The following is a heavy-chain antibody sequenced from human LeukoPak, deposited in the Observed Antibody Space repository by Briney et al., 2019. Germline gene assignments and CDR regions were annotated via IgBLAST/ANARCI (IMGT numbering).Heavy chain of an antibody. J-gene: IGHJ4*02. V-gene: IGHV1-18*01. CDR3: ARDNDYYDSSASFDY. Sequence: ASVKVSCKASGGTFSSYAISWVRQAPGQGLEWMGWISAYNGNTNYAQKLQGRVTMTTDTSTSTAYMELRSLRSDDTAVYYCARDNDYYDSSASFDYWGQGTLVTVSS. CDR2: ISAYNGNT. CDR1: GGTFSSYA. D-gene: IGHD3-22*01.